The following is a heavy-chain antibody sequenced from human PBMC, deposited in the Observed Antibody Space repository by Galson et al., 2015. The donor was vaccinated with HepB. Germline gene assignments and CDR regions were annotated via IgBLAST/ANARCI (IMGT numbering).Heavy chain of an antibody. CDR1: GFTFSDYY. D-gene: IGHD4/OR15-4a*01. V-gene: IGHV3-11*06. CDR3: ARVADADYGDHSHFDS. J-gene: IGHJ4*02. CDR2: ISVSGTYT. Sequence: SLRLSCAASGFTFSDYYMSWIRQAPGKGLEWLSYISVSGTYTNYAHSVKGRFTISRDNAKNSLYLQMNSLRAEDTAVYYCARVADADYGDHSHFDSWGQGTLVTVSS.